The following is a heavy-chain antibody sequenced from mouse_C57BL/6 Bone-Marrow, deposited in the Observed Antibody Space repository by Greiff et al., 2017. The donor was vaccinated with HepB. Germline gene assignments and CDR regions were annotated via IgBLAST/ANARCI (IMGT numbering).Heavy chain of an antibody. CDR3: ARDGSSYSDWYFDV. Sequence: QVQLQQSGAELARPGASVKLSCKASGYTFTSYGISWVKQRTGQGLEWIGEILPGSGSTNYNEKFKGKATFTADTSSNTAYMQLSSLTTEDSAIYYCARDGSSYSDWYFDVWGTGTTVTVSS. V-gene: IGHV1-81*01. CDR2: ILPGSGST. D-gene: IGHD1-1*01. J-gene: IGHJ1*03. CDR1: GYTFTSYG.